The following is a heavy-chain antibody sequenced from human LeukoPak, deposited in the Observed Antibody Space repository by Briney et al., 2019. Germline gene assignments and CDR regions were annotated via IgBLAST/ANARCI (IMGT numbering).Heavy chain of an antibody. CDR3: ARARGYSGYEADYYGMDV. Sequence: SETLSLTCTGSGGSISSYYWSWIRQPAGKGLEWIGRIYTSGSTNYIPSLKSRVTMSVDTSKNQFSLKLSSVTAADTAVYYCARARGYSGYEADYYGMDVWGQGTTVTVSS. CDR2: IYTSGST. CDR1: GGSISSYY. D-gene: IGHD5-12*01. V-gene: IGHV4-4*07. J-gene: IGHJ6*02.